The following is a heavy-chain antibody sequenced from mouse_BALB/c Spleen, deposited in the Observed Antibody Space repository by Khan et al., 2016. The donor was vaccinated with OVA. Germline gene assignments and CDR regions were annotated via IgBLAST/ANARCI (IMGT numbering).Heavy chain of an antibody. CDR1: GYTFTSYT. J-gene: IGHJ3*01. CDR2: INPTNGYT. CDR3: VRDGAYHRNDGWFAY. V-gene: IGHV1-4*01. Sequence: QIQLVQSGAELARPGASVKMSCKASGYTFTSYTIHWIKKRLGQGLEWIGYINPTNGYTNYNQKFKDKATLTTDKSSTTAYLQLSSLTSDDSAVYNCVRDGAYHRNDGWFAYWGQGTLVTVSA. D-gene: IGHD2-14*01.